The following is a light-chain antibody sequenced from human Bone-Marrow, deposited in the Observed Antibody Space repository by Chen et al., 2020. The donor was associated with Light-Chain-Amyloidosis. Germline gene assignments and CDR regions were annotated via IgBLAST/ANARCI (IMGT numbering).Light chain of an antibody. J-gene: IGLJ2*01. CDR1: DLPTKY. CDR3: QSADSSGTYEVI. Sequence: SYELTQPPSVSVSPGQTARITCSGDDLPTKYAYWYQQKPGQAPVLVIHRDTERPSGISARFSGSSSGTTATLTISGVQEEDEADYHCQSADSSGTYEVIFGGGTKLTVL. V-gene: IGLV3-25*03. CDR2: RDT.